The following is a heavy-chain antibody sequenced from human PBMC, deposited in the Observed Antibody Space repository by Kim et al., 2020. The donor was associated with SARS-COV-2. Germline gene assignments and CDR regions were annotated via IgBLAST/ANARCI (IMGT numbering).Heavy chain of an antibody. CDR3: ARNFVDVVATGPVDAFDI. CDR1: GFTFSSYS. J-gene: IGHJ3*02. V-gene: IGHV3-21*01. CDR2: ISSSSSYI. Sequence: GGSLRLSCAASGFTFSSYSMNWVRQAPGKGLEWVSSISSSSSYIYFAASVKGRFTISRDNAKNSLYLQMNSLRAEDTAVYYCARNFVDVVATGPVDAFDIWGQGKIVTVSS. D-gene: IGHD5-12*01.